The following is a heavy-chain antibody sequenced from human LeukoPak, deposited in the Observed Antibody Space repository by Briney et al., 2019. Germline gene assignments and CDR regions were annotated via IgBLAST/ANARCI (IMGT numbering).Heavy chain of an antibody. J-gene: IGHJ3*01. D-gene: IGHD3-22*01. Sequence: ASVKVSCEASGYSFTDHTIHWVRQAPGQGLEWMGWINPNIGTTNYAKRLQGRLTVTRDTSINTAFMELSSLNPDDTAVFYCARRYDSRGPVTFDFWGHGTLVTVSS. V-gene: IGHV1-2*02. CDR3: ARRYDSRGPVTFDF. CDR2: INPNIGTT. CDR1: GYSFTDHT.